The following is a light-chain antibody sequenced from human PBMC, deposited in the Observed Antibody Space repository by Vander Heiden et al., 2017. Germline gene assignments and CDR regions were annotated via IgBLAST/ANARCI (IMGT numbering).Light chain of an antibody. CDR2: EVL. Sequence: HSSLTQPAPVSASPGQSITISCTGTSSDVGSYNLVSWYQQHPGKAPKLMIFEVLKRPSGVSARFSGSKSGNTASLTISGLQAEDEADYYCCSYAGTSTPYVFGTGTKVTV. J-gene: IGLJ1*01. V-gene: IGLV2-23*02. CDR3: CSYAGTSTPYV. CDR1: SSDVGSYNL.